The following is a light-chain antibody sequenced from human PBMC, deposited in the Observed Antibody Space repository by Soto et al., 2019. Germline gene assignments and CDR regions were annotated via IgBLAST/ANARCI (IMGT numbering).Light chain of an antibody. Sequence: QSALTQPASVSGSPGQSITISCTGTSSDVGGAYNYVSWYQQHPGKAPKLMIYEVIHRPSGVSNRFSGSKSGNTASLNISGLQAEDEAAYYCGSWTSSSTLLFGGGTKLTLL. CDR1: SSDVGGAYNY. J-gene: IGLJ2*01. CDR2: EVI. V-gene: IGLV2-14*01. CDR3: GSWTSSSTLL.